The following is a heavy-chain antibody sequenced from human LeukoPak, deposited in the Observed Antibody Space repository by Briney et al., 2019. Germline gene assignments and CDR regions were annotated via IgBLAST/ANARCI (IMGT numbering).Heavy chain of an antibody. CDR1: GFTFSSYW. D-gene: IGHD3-10*01. J-gene: IGHJ4*02. CDR3: ARSPDYYGSGSYRGRVYYFDY. CDR2: INSDGSST. Sequence: GGSLRLSCAASGFTFSSYWMHWVRHAPGKGLVWVSRINSDGSSTIYADSVKGRFTISRDNAKNTLYLEMNSLRAEDTAVYYCARSPDYYGSGSYRGRVYYFDYWGQGTLVTVSS. V-gene: IGHV3-74*01.